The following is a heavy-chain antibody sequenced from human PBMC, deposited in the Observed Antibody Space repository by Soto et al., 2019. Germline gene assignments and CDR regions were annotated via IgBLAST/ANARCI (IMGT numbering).Heavy chain of an antibody. CDR1: GFSLSTRGVG. D-gene: IGHD4-17*01. V-gene: IGHV2-5*02. Sequence: QITLKESGPTLVKPTQTLTLTCTFSGFSLSTRGVGVGWIRQPPGKALEWLAVIYWDDEKRYSPSLQSRLTITKNSSKNPVGLTXXNMDPVDTATYYCARKNYGDYPTAYWGQGTLVTVSS. J-gene: IGHJ4*02. CDR2: IYWDDEK. CDR3: ARKNYGDYPTAY.